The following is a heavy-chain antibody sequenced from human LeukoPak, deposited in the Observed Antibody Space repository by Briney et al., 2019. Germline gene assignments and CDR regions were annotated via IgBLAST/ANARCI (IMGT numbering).Heavy chain of an antibody. CDR2: INPNSGGT. Sequence: PSVNVSCKASGYTFTGYYMHWVRQAPGQRLEWMGWINPNSGGTNYAQKFQGRVTMTRDTSISTAYMELSRLRSDDTAVYYCARGPYSGSYQDYWGQGTLVTVSS. CDR3: ARGPYSGSYQDY. CDR1: GYTFTGYY. J-gene: IGHJ4*02. D-gene: IGHD1-26*01. V-gene: IGHV1-2*02.